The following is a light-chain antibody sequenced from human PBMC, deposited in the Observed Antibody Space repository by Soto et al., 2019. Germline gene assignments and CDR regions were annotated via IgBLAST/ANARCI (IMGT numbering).Light chain of an antibody. Sequence: EIVLTHSPCTLSLSPFERATFSCVASQSVSSNYLAWYQQKPGQAPRLLIYGAFKRATGIPDRFSGSGSGTDFTLTSSRMAPEDCAVYCCQQSGSSGTFGQGTKVDIK. V-gene: IGKV3-20*01. CDR1: QSVSSNY. J-gene: IGKJ1*01. CDR2: GAF. CDR3: QQSGSSGT.